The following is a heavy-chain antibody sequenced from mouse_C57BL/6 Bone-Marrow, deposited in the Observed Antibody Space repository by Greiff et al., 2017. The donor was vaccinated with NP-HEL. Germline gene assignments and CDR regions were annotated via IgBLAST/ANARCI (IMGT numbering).Heavy chain of an antibody. V-gene: IGHV14-3*01. CDR3: VPHYYGSRGAWFAY. J-gene: IGHJ3*01. D-gene: IGHD1-1*01. Sequence: VQLQQSVAELVRPGASVKLSCTASGFNIKNNYMHWVKQRPEQGLEWIGRIDPANGNTKYAPKFKGKATITADTSSNTAYLQLSSLTSEDTAIYYCVPHYYGSRGAWFAYWGQGTLVTVSA. CDR2: IDPANGNT. CDR1: GFNIKNNY.